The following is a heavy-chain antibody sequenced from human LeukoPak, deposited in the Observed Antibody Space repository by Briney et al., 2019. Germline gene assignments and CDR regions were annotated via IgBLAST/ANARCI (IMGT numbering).Heavy chain of an antibody. CDR1: GGSISSYY. CDR3: TRHDAVPVIGHGMGV. J-gene: IGHJ6*02. V-gene: IGHV4-59*08. CDR2: IYYTGIT. Sequence: SETLSLTCTVSGGSISSYYWSWIRQPPGKGLEWIGYIYYTGITNYNPSLESRVTISVDTSKNQFSLKLNSVTAADTAVYYCTRHDAVPVIGHGMGVWGQGTTVTASS. D-gene: IGHD3-16*02.